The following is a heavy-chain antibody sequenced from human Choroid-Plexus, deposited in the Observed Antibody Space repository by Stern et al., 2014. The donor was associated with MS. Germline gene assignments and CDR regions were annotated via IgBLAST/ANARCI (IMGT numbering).Heavy chain of an antibody. CDR3: AKDRQWSTYFFDY. Sequence: VQLLESGGGVAQPGRPLILSCAASGFTFSNFGMHWVRQAPGKGLEWVALISYDGSDKYYADSGKGRLTIFRDNSKNTLYMHMNSLRAEDTAVYYCAKDRQWSTYFFDYWGQGSLVTVSS. CDR2: ISYDGSDK. V-gene: IGHV3-30*18. D-gene: IGHD2-15*01. CDR1: GFTFSNFG. J-gene: IGHJ4*02.